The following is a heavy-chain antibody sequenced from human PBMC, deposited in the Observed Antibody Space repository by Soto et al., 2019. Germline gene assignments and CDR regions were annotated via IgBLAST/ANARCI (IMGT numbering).Heavy chain of an antibody. D-gene: IGHD6-19*01. J-gene: IGHJ5*02. Sequence: PGGSLRLSCAASGFTFSSYAMHWVRQAPGKGLEWVAVISYDGSNKYYADSVKGRFTISRDNSKNTLYLQMNSLRAEDTAVYYCARVTRSGWYFWFDPWGQGTLVTVSS. V-gene: IGHV3-30-3*01. CDR1: GFTFSSYA. CDR2: ISYDGSNK. CDR3: ARVTRSGWYFWFDP.